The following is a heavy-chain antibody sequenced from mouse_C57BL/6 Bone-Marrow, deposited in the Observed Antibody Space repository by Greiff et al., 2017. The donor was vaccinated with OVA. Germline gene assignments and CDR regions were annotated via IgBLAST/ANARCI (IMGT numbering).Heavy chain of an antibody. V-gene: IGHV1-55*01. D-gene: IGHD2-2*01. CDR3: AKKGLLWLRRGFDY. J-gene: IGHJ2*01. CDR2: IYPGSGRT. CDR1: GYTFTSYW. Sequence: QVQLQQPGAELVKPGASVKMSCKASGYTFTSYWITWVKQRPGQGLEWIGDIYPGSGRTNFNEKFKSKATLTVDTSSSTAYMQLRNLTSEDSAVYYCAKKGLLWLRRGFDYWGQGTTLTVST.